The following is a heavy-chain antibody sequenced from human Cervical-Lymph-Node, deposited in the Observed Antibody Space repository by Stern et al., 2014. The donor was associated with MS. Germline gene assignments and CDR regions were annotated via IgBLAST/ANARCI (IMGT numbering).Heavy chain of an antibody. J-gene: IGHJ6*02. Sequence: EVQLVESGGGMVQPGGSLRLSCAASGFTFSTYSMNWVRQAPGKGPEWLSYIRTSGSATYHADAVKGRFTISRDNAKNSLYLQRNSLRDEDTAVYYCARDGKYYDFRSGDYYFYTMDVWGQGTMVTVSS. D-gene: IGHD3-3*01. CDR1: GFTFSTYS. V-gene: IGHV3-48*02. CDR3: ARDGKYYDFRSGDYYFYTMDV. CDR2: IRTSGSAT.